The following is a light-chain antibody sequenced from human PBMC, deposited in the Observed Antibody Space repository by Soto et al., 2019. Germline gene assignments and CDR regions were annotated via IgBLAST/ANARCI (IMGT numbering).Light chain of an antibody. CDR3: QQDESSWT. V-gene: IGKV3-20*01. J-gene: IGKJ1*01. CDR1: QSISSTF. CDR2: GAS. Sequence: EIVLTQSPGTLSLSPGERATLSCRASQSISSTFLAWYQHKPGQAPRVLIYGASRRATGIPDRFSGSGSGTDFTLTISRLEPEDFVVYYCQQDESSWTFGQGTKVEMK.